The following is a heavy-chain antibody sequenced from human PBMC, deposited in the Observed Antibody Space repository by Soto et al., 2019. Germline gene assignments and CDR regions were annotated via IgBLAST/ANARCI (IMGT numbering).Heavy chain of an antibody. CDR1: GYTFIDYY. CDR3: ARERYSRKFDGILY. CDR2: INPNRGGT. D-gene: IGHD1-20*01. Sequence: QVRLVQSGAEVKKPGASVKVSCKASGYTFIDYYMHWVRQAPGQGLEWMGWINPNRGGTKYAQKFQGRVTMTRDTSTSTAYMDLSRLRSDDTAVYYCARERYSRKFDGILYWGQGTLVTVSS. J-gene: IGHJ4*02. V-gene: IGHV1-2*02.